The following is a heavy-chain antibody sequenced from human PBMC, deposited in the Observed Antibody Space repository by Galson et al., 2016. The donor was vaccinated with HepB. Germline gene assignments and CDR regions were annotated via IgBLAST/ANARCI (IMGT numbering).Heavy chain of an antibody. Sequence: SETLSLTCTVSGDSISSYFWSWVRQPPGNGLEYIGFIHYSGAVNSSPSLRGRITMSVATSKSRLSLELTSVTPADTAVYYCARLGTCGRDCYSFDYWGQGVLVTVSS. D-gene: IGHD2-21*02. V-gene: IGHV4-59*01. CDR2: IHYSGAV. CDR3: ARLGTCGRDCYSFDY. J-gene: IGHJ4*02. CDR1: GDSISSYF.